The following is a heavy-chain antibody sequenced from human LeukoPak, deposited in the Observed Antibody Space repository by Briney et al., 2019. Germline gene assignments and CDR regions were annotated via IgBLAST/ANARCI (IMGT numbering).Heavy chain of an antibody. D-gene: IGHD4-17*01. Sequence: SETLSLTCTVSGDSISISSYYWGWIRQPPGKGLEWIGNIYYSGSTYYNPSLKSRVTISVDTSKNQFSLKLSSVTAADTAVYYCARRGTTVTQFDYWGQGTLVTVSS. J-gene: IGHJ4*02. CDR2: IYYSGST. CDR1: GDSISISSYY. V-gene: IGHV4-39*07. CDR3: ARRGTTVTQFDY.